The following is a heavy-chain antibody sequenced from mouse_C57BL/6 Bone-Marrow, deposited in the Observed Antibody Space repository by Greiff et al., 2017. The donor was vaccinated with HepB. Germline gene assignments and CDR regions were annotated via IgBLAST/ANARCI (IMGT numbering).Heavy chain of an antibody. CDR3: TRPHTLREYFDY. V-gene: IGHV1-15*01. J-gene: IGHJ2*01. CDR2: IDPETGGT. Sequence: QVQLQQSGAELVRPGASVTLSCKASGYTFTDYEMHWVKQTPVHGLEWIGAIDPETGGTAYNQKFKGKAILTADKSSSTAYMELRSLTSEDSAVYYGTRPHTLREYFDYWGQGTPLTVSS. CDR1: GYTFTDYE. D-gene: IGHD1-1*01.